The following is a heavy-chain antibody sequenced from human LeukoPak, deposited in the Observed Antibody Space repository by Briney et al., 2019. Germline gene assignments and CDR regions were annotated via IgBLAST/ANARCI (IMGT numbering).Heavy chain of an antibody. V-gene: IGHV3-30*18. J-gene: IGHJ3*02. CDR1: GFTFSNFG. D-gene: IGHD3-16*01. CDR3: AKDYANDAFDI. CDR2: ISLDGGQK. Sequence: GGSLRLSCAASGFTFSNFGMHWVRQAPGKGLEWVAVISLDGGQKYYADSVKGRFTISRDNSKNTLYLQMNSLRTEVTAVFYCAKDYANDAFDIWGEGTMVTVSS.